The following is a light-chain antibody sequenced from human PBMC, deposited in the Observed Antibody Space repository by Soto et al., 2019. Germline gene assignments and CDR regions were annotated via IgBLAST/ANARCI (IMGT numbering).Light chain of an antibody. CDR2: GAS. CDR3: QQYHNWPIT. CDR1: QSVSRSY. J-gene: IGKJ5*01. V-gene: IGKV3-15*01. Sequence: EIVLTQSPGTLSLSPWEIVTLSCRASQSVSRSYLAWYQQKAGQAPRLLIFGASTRATGIPPRFSGSGSGTEFTLTISSLQSEDFAVYYCQQYHNWPITFGQGTRLEI.